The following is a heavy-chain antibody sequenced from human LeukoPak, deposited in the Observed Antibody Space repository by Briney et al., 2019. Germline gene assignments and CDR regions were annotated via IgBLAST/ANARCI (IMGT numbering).Heavy chain of an antibody. CDR3: ASPSARYSSEHAFDI. J-gene: IGHJ3*02. CDR1: GGSISSSSYY. CDR2: IYYSGST. V-gene: IGHV4-39*07. D-gene: IGHD6-19*01. Sequence: SETLSLTCSVSGGSISSSSYYWGWVRQPPGKGLEWSGTIYYSGSTYYKASLKSRVTISVDTSKNQFSLKLSSVTAADTAVYYCASPSARYSSEHAFDIWGQGTMVTVSS.